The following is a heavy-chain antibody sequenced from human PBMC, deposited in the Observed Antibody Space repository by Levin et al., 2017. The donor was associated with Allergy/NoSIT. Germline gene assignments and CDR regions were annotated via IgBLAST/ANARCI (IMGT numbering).Heavy chain of an antibody. Sequence: PGGSLRLSCAASGFTFSSYAMSWVRQAPGKGLEWVSAISGSGGSTYYADSVKGRFTISRDNSKNTLYLQMNSLRAEDTAVYYCAKDTYDYVGGSYRSDEYFQHWGQGTLVTVSS. CDR3: AKDTYDYVGGSYRSDEYFQH. D-gene: IGHD3-16*01. V-gene: IGHV3-23*01. CDR2: ISGSGGST. CDR1: GFTFSSYA. J-gene: IGHJ1*01.